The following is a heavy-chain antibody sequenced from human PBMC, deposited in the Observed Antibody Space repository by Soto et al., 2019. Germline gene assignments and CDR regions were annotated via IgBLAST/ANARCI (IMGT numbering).Heavy chain of an antibody. V-gene: IGHV4-38-2*01. D-gene: IGHD3-10*01. Sequence: SETLSLTCAVSGYSISLGYYWGWIRQPPGKGLEWIGSIYHSGNTYYNPSLKSRVSISLDTSKNHFSLELTSVTAADTAVYYCARAQFYSGSGRYNNLMFDPWGQGIQVTVSS. CDR2: IYHSGNT. J-gene: IGHJ5*02. CDR1: GYSISLGYY. CDR3: ARAQFYSGSGRYNNLMFDP.